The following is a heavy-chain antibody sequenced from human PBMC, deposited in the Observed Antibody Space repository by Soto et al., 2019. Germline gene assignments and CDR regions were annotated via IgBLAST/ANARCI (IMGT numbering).Heavy chain of an antibody. D-gene: IGHD1-26*01. Sequence: TLSLTCTVSGGSISSGDYYWSWIRQPPGKALEWLARIDWDDDKYYRTSLKTRLTISKDTPKNQVVLTMTNMDPVDTATYYCARIRRVIGSYKDAFDIWGQGTMVTV. CDR2: IDWDDDK. V-gene: IGHV2-70*11. CDR3: ARIRRVIGSYKDAFDI. CDR1: GGSISSGDYY. J-gene: IGHJ3*02.